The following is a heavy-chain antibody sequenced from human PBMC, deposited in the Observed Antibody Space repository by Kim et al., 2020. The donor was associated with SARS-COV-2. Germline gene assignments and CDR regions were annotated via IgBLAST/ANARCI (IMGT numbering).Heavy chain of an antibody. CDR2: A. Sequence: AHYAQKFQGRVTITADKSTSTAYMELSSLRSEDTAVYYCARDMFGDSSDYWGQGTLVTVSS. V-gene: IGHV1-69*04. D-gene: IGHD3-10*02. CDR3: ARDMFGDSSDY. J-gene: IGHJ4*02.